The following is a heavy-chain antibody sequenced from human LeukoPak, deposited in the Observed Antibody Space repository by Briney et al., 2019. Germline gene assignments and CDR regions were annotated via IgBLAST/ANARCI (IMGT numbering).Heavy chain of an antibody. CDR3: VRGSQWNPGIAAAGNFDY. CDR2: ISSSSSYI. J-gene: IGHJ4*02. Sequence: GGSLGLSCAASGFTFSDYYMTWIRQAPGKGLEWVSSISSSSSYIYYADSVKGRFTISRDNAKNSLYLQMNSLRAEDTAVYYCVRGSQWNPGIAAAGNFDYWGQGTLVTVSS. D-gene: IGHD6-13*01. CDR1: GFTFSDYY. V-gene: IGHV3-11*06.